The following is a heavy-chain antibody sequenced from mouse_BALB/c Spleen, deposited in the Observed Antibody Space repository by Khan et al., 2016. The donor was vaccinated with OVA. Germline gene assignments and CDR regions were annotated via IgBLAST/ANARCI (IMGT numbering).Heavy chain of an antibody. CDR1: GFSFTAYY. J-gene: IGHJ3*01. CDR3: ARGYDFFAY. CDR2: INPKTDNT. Sequence: VLLKQSGPDLVKTGASVMISCKASGFSFTAYYMNWVKLSLGKSLECIGRINPKTDNTNYNQKFKGKAILTVDTSSSTAYMELRSLTAEYSAVYCCARGYDFFAYWGQGTLVTVSA. V-gene: IGHV1-26*01. D-gene: IGHD2-14*01.